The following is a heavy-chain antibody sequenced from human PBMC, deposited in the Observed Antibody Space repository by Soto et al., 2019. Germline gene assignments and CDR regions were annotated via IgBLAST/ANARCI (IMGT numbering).Heavy chain of an antibody. CDR1: GYTFTSYD. CDR3: ARGLGGGTKYYYMDV. CDR2: MNLNSGNT. D-gene: IGHD3-10*01. Sequence: ASVKVSCKASGYTFTSYDINWVRQATGQVIDWMGWMNLNSGNTGFAQKFQGRVTLTRNNSLNTAYMELSSLTSEDTAVYYCARGLGGGTKYYYMDVWGKGTTVTVSS. V-gene: IGHV1-8*01. J-gene: IGHJ6*03.